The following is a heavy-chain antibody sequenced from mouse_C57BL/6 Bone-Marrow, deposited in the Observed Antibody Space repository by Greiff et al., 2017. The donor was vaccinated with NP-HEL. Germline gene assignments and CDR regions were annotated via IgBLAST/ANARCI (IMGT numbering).Heavy chain of an antibody. CDR1: GFTFSSYA. V-gene: IGHV5-9-1*02. D-gene: IGHD3-3*01. Sequence: DVMLVESGEGLVKPGGSLKLSCAASGFTFSSYAMSWVRQTPEKRLEWVAYISSGGDYIYYADTVKGRFTISRDNARNTLYLQMSSLKSEDTAMYYCTRGRRGQGFAYWGQGTLVTVSA. J-gene: IGHJ3*01. CDR2: ISSGGDYI. CDR3: TRGRRGQGFAY.